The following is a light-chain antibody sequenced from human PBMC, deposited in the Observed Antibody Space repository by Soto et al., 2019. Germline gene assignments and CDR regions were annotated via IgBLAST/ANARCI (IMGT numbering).Light chain of an antibody. CDR3: ISYTNTNTQV. J-gene: IGLJ1*01. CDR2: DVS. CDR1: SSDVGGYNY. Sequence: QSALSQPASVSGSPGQSITISCTGTSSDVGGYNYVSWYHQHQGKAHKLMLYDVSNRPSGVSNRFSGSKSGNTASLTISGLHAEDESDYYCISYTNTNTQVFGTGTKVAVL. V-gene: IGLV2-14*01.